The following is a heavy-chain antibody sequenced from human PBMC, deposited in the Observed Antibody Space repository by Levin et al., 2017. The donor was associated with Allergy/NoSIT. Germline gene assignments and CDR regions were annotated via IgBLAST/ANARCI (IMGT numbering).Heavy chain of an antibody. Sequence: GGSLRLSCKGSGYSFTSYWIGWVRQMPGKGLEWMGIIYPGDSDTRYSPSFQGQVTISADKSISTAYLQWSSLKASDTAMYYCASKAAWIDAFDIWGQGTMVTVSS. CDR1: GYSFTSYW. CDR2: IYPGDSDT. CDR3: ASKAAWIDAFDI. V-gene: IGHV5-51*01. D-gene: IGHD5-12*01. J-gene: IGHJ3*02.